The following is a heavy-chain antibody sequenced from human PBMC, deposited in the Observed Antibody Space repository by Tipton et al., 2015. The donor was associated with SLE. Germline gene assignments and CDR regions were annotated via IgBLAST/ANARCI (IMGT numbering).Heavy chain of an antibody. Sequence: TLSLTCVVSGVSISSSYRWSWVRQPPQRGLEWIGNIDHSGSTTYNPSLTSRVTMSVDTFTNRFSLRLTSLTAADTAVYYCARDLSSSGISDYWGQGTLVTVSS. V-gene: IGHV4-4*02. D-gene: IGHD6-19*01. J-gene: IGHJ4*02. CDR3: ARDLSSSGISDY. CDR2: IDHSGST. CDR1: GVSISSSYR.